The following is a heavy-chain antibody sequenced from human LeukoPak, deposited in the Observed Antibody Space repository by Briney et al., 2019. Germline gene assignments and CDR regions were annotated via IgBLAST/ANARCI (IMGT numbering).Heavy chain of an antibody. CDR1: GGSISSSSYY. CDR2: LYYNGST. V-gene: IGHV4-39*01. D-gene: IGHD4-23*01. Sequence: SETLSLTCTVSGGSISSSSYYWGWIRQPPWKGLEWIGSLYYNGSTYYNPSPKSRVTISVDTSKEQFSLKLSSVTAADTVVYYCARRGRLWWQLGFYWGQGTLVTVSS. J-gene: IGHJ4*02. CDR3: ARRGRLWWQLGFY.